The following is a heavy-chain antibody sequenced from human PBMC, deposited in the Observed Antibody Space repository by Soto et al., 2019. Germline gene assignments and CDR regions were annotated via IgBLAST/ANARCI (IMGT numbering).Heavy chain of an antibody. Sequence: QVQLVESGGGVVQPGRSLRLSCAASGFTFSSYGMHWVRQAPGKGLEWVAVIWYDGSNKYYADSVKGRFTISRDNSKNTLYLQMNSLRAEDTAVYYCAKAVGYCSSTSCRDYYFYYGMDVWGQGTTVIVSS. CDR3: AKAVGYCSSTSCRDYYFYYGMDV. CDR1: GFTFSSYG. J-gene: IGHJ6*02. D-gene: IGHD2-2*01. CDR2: IWYDGSNK. V-gene: IGHV3-33*06.